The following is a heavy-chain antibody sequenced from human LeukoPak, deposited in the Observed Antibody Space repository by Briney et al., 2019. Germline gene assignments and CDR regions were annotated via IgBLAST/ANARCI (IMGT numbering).Heavy chain of an antibody. CDR1: GASFDTYY. J-gene: IGHJ5*01. CDR2: VKHDGDT. CDR3: ARGPVALPNDRLSLFFDF. Sequence: SETLSLTCAVYGASFDTYYWTWIRQSPDKGLEWVGEVKHDGDTNVNPSLGSRVVMSVDASKNQFSLKMTSVTAADTAIYFCARGPVALPNDRLSLFFDFWGQGTLVTVSS. V-gene: IGHV4-34*01. D-gene: IGHD2-8*01.